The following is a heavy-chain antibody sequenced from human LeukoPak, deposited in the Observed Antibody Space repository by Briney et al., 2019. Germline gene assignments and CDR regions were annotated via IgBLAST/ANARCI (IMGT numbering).Heavy chain of an antibody. V-gene: IGHV3-7*03. CDR2: INQDGSEK. Sequence: PGGSLRLSCAASGITFSRFWMSWVRQAPGKGLQWVANINQDGSEKHYVDSVKGRFTISRDNAENSLYLQMNSLRAEDTAVYYCAREYPHSSGWYGYFDYWGQGTPVTVSS. CDR3: AREYPHSSGWYGYFDY. CDR1: GITFSRFW. D-gene: IGHD6-19*01. J-gene: IGHJ4*02.